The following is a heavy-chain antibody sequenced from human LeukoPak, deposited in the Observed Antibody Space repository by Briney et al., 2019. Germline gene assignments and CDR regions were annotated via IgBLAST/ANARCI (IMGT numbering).Heavy chain of an antibody. CDR1: GYSFSIYW. CDR2: IYPGDSDA. J-gene: IGHJ3*02. D-gene: IGHD2-21*02. Sequence: GESLKISCKGSGYSFSIYWIGWVRQMPGKGLEWMGIIYPGDSDARKSPSFQGQVTFSADKSINTAYLQWSSLKASDTAMYYCARRDEADAFDIWSQGTMVTVSS. V-gene: IGHV5-51*01. CDR3: ARRDEADAFDI.